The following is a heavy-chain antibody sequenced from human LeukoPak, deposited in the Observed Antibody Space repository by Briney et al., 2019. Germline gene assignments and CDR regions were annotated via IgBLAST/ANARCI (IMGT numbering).Heavy chain of an antibody. CDR1: GFIFDDYG. Sequence: PGGSLRLSCADSGFIFDDYGLIRVRRAPGKGLEWVSSINWSGGSTGYADSVKGRFTISRDNAKNSLYLQMNSLRAEDTALYYCAKDSATGRSLSHFDYWGQGTLVTVSS. CDR2: INWSGGST. J-gene: IGHJ4*02. D-gene: IGHD4-17*01. CDR3: AKDSATGRSLSHFDY. V-gene: IGHV3-20*04.